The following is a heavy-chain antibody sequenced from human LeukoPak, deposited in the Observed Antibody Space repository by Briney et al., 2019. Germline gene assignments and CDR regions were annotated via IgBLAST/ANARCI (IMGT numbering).Heavy chain of an antibody. Sequence: GGSLRLSCAASGFTFSSYGMHWGRQAPGKGLEWVAFIRYDGSNKYYADSVKGRFTISRDNSKNTLYLQMNSLRAEDTAVYYCAKDRQWLGSFDYWGQGTLVTVSS. CDR2: IRYDGSNK. V-gene: IGHV3-30*02. CDR1: GFTFSSYG. D-gene: IGHD6-19*01. J-gene: IGHJ4*02. CDR3: AKDRQWLGSFDY.